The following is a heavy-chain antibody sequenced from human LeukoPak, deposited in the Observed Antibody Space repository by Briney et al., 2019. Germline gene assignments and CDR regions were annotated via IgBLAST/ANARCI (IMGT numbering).Heavy chain of an antibody. Sequence: GASVKVSCKASGYTFTSYGISWVRQAPGQGLEWMGWISAYNGNTNYAQKLQGRVTMTTDTSTSTAYMELRSLRSDDTAVYYCATTPGVRDGYILYYFDYWGQGTLVTVSS. D-gene: IGHD5-24*01. CDR3: ATTPGVRDGYILYYFDY. J-gene: IGHJ4*02. CDR1: GYTFTSYG. CDR2: ISAYNGNT. V-gene: IGHV1-18*01.